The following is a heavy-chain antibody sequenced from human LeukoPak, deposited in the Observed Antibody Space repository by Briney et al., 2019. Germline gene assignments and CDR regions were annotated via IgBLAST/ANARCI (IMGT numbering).Heavy chain of an antibody. CDR3: AKDRVVIWSGYFDY. D-gene: IGHD3-22*01. V-gene: IGHV3-30*18. CDR1: GFPVNSYW. CDR2: ISYDGSNK. Sequence: GGSLRLSCAASGFPVNSYWMTWVRQAPGKGLEWVAVISYDGSNKYYADSVKGRFTISRDNSKNTLYLQMNSLRAEDTAVYYCAKDRVVIWSGYFDYWGQGTLVTVSS. J-gene: IGHJ4*02.